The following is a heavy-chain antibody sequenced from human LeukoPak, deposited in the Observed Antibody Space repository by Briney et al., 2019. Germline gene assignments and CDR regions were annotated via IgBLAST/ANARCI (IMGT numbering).Heavy chain of an antibody. CDR2: IYYSGST. Sequence: KPSETLSLTCTVSGGSISSYYWSWIRQLPGKGLEWIGYIYYSGSTNYNPSLKSRVTISVDTSKNQFSLKLSSVTAADTAVYYCARGVTSSGWFGGAFDIWGQGTMVTVSS. V-gene: IGHV4-59*01. CDR3: ARGVTSSGWFGGAFDI. D-gene: IGHD6-19*01. J-gene: IGHJ3*02. CDR1: GGSISSYY.